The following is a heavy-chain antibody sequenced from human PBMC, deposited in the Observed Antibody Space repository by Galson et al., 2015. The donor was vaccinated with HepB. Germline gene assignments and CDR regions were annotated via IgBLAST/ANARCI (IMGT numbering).Heavy chain of an antibody. V-gene: IGHV3-7*01. CDR3: ASAVSFSYYYDSSGYYYFDY. Sequence: LRLSCAASGFTFSNYWMTWVRQAPGKGLEWVANIQQDGSEKYYVDSVRGRFTIFRDNAKNSLYLQMNSLRAEDTAVYYCASAVSFSYYYDSSGYYYFDYWGQGTLVTVSS. J-gene: IGHJ4*02. D-gene: IGHD3-22*01. CDR1: GFTFSNYW. CDR2: IQQDGSEK.